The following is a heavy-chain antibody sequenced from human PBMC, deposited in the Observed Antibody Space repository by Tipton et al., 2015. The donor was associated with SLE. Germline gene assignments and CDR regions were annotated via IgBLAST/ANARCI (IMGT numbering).Heavy chain of an antibody. CDR2: INWNSDNR. V-gene: IGHV3-9*01. D-gene: IGHD3-10*01. Sequence: SLRLSCVASGFTFNDYAMHWVRQAPGRGLEWVSGINWNSDNRGYADSVKGRFTISRDNAKNSLYLQMNSLRPEDTAMYYCAKDIYGSGPRNAFDIWGQGTMVTVSS. J-gene: IGHJ3*02. CDR1: GFTFNDYA. CDR3: AKDIYGSGPRNAFDI.